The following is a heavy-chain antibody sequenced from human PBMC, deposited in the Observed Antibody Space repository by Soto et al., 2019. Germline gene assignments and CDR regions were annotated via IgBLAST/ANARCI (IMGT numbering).Heavy chain of an antibody. Sequence: PSETLSLTCTVAGGSISSSSSHWVWIRQPPGKGLEWIGNIYYSGSTNYSPSLKSRVTISVDTSKNQISLNLSSVTDADTAVYYCAREKLERPGPFHIWGQGTMVTVSS. D-gene: IGHD1-1*01. CDR3: AREKLERPGPFHI. CDR2: IYYSGST. CDR1: GGSISSSSSH. J-gene: IGHJ3*02. V-gene: IGHV4-39*07.